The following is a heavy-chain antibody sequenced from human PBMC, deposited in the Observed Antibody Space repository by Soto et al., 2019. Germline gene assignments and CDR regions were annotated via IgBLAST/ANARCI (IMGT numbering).Heavy chain of an antibody. V-gene: IGHV1-69*08. J-gene: IGHJ6*02. CDR2: IIPILGIA. CDR1: GGTFSSYT. D-gene: IGHD3-9*01. Sequence: QVQLVQSGAEVKKPGSSVKVSCKASGGTFSSYTISWVRQAPGQGLEWMGRIIPILGIANYAQKFQGRVTITADKCTSNGYLELSSLRSEDTTVYYCARDLRHDILTRCYYYYGMDVWGQGTTGTGSS. CDR3: ARDLRHDILTRCYYYYGMDV.